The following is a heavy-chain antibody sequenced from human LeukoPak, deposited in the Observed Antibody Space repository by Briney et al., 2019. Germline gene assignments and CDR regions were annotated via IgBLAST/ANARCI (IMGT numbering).Heavy chain of an antibody. J-gene: IGHJ5*02. Sequence: ASVTVSCKASGYTFTDYYMHWVRQAPGQGLEWMGWIVPNSGGTNYAQKFQGRVTMNRDTSISTAYMELSRLTSDDTAVYYCTRVVGANTALWFDPWGQGTLVTVSS. D-gene: IGHD1-26*01. CDR1: GYTFTDYY. CDR2: IVPNSGGT. V-gene: IGHV1-2*02. CDR3: TRVVGANTALWFDP.